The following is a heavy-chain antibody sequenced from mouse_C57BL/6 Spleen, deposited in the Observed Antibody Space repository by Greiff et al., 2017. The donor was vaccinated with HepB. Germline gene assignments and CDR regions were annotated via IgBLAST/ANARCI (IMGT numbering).Heavy chain of an antibody. J-gene: IGHJ3*01. Sequence: QVQLQQPGAELVKPGASVKLSCKASGYTFTSYWMHWVKQRPGQGLEWIGMIHPNSGSNNYNEKFKSKATLTVDKSSSTAYMQLSSLTYEDSAVYYCAREKDAWFAYWGHRTLVTVSA. CDR3: AREKDAWFAY. CDR2: IHPNSGSN. CDR1: GYTFTSYW. V-gene: IGHV1-64*01.